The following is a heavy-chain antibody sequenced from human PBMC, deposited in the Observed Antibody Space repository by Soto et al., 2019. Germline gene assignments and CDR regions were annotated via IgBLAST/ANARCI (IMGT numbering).Heavy chain of an antibody. CDR3: ATRSPRSGSAFDI. J-gene: IGHJ3*02. D-gene: IGHD1-26*01. CDR2: IIPIFGTA. V-gene: IGHV1-69*13. CDR1: GGTFSSYA. Sequence: ASVKVSCKASGGTFSSYAISWVRQAPGQGLEWMGGIIPIFGTANYAQKFQGRVTITADESTSTAYMELSSLRSEDTAVYYCATRSPRSGSAFDIWGQGTMVTVSS.